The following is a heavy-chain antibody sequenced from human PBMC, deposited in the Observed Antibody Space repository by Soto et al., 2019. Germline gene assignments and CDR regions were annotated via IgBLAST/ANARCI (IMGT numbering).Heavy chain of an antibody. CDR3: ARTPARGYYDFWSGYYTGYFDL. D-gene: IGHD3-3*01. V-gene: IGHV1-8*01. Sequence: QVQLVQSGAEVKKPGASVKVSCKASGYTFTSYDINWVRQATGQGLEWMGWMNPNSGNTGYAQKFQGRATITSNTSISTAYMALSSLRSEDTAVYYCARTPARGYYDFWSGYYTGYFDLWGRGTLVTVSS. J-gene: IGHJ2*01. CDR2: MNPNSGNT. CDR1: GYTFTSYD.